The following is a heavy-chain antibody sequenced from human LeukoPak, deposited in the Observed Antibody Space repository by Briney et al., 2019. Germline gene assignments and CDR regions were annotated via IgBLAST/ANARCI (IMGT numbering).Heavy chain of an antibody. CDR1: GFTFGDYA. CDR3: TRDLPRGMAGYYYGMDV. CDR2: IRSKAYGGTT. Sequence: GGSLRLSCTASGFTFGDYAMSWFRQAPGKGLEWVGFIRSKAYGGTTEYAASVKGRFTISRDDSKSIAYLQMNSLKTEDTAVYYCTRDLPRGMAGYYYGMDVWGQGTTVTVSS. V-gene: IGHV3-49*03. J-gene: IGHJ6*02. D-gene: IGHD3-16*01.